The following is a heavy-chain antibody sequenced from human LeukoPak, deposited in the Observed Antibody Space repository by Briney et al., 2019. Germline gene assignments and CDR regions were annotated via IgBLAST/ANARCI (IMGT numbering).Heavy chain of an antibody. V-gene: IGHV4-38-2*02. CDR3: AREGLNMVRGVIPKEAWGWFDP. J-gene: IGHJ5*02. Sequence: SETLSLTCRVSGYSIHSGYYWGWIRQPPGKGLEWIGFIYHSGTTYYNSSLKSRVTISVDTSKNQFSLKLSSVTAADTAVYYCAREGLNMVRGVIPKEAWGWFDPWGQGTLVTVSS. D-gene: IGHD3-10*01. CDR1: GYSIHSGYY. CDR2: IYHSGTT.